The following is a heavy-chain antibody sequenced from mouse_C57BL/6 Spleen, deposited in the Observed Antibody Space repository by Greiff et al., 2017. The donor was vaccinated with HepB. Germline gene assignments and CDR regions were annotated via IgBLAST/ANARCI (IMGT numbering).Heavy chain of an antibody. CDR1: GFTFSSYA. CDR3: ARDGESYAMDY. J-gene: IGHJ4*01. Sequence: EVMLVESGGGLVKPGGSLKLSCAASGFTFSSYAMSWVRQTPEKRLEWVATISDGGSYTYYPDNVKGRFTISRDNAKNNLYLQMSHLKSEDTAMYYCARDGESYAMDYWGQGTSVTVSS. V-gene: IGHV5-4*01. CDR2: ISDGGSYT.